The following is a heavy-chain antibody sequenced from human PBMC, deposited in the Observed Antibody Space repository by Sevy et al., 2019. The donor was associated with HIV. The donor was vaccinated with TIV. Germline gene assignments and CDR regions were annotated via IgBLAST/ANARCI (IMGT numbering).Heavy chain of an antibody. D-gene: IGHD3-3*01. J-gene: IGHJ6*02. CDR3: ARGGGYDFWSGYLYYYGMDV. V-gene: IGHV1-46*01. Sequence: ASVKVSCKASGYTFTSYYMHWVRQAPGQGLEWMGIINPSGGSTSYAQKFQGRVTMTRDTSTSTVYMGLSSLRSEDTAVYYCARGGGYDFWSGYLYYYGMDVWGQGTTVTVSS. CDR2: INPSGGST. CDR1: GYTFTSYY.